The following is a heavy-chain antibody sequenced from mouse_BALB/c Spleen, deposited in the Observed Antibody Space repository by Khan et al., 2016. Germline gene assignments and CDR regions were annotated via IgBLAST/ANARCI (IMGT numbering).Heavy chain of an antibody. CDR2: ISYSGNT. D-gene: IGHD2-14*01. J-gene: IGHJ2*01. V-gene: IGHV3-2*02. CDR3: ARSRMYDGYFDY. Sequence: EVQLQESGPGLVKPSQSLSLTCTVTGYSITSDYAWNWIRQFPGNKLEWMGYISYSGNTTYNPSLQSRTSRTRDTSKNQFFPQLNSWTTEDTATYYCARSRMYDGYFDYLGQGTTLTVSS. CDR1: GYSITSDYA.